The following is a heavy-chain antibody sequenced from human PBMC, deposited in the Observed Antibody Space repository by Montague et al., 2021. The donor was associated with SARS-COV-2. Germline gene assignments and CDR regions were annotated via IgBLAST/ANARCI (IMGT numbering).Heavy chain of an antibody. D-gene: IGHD6-19*01. CDR3: AGAGVQDNGWYLSYFDH. V-gene: IGHV3-30*04. J-gene: IGHJ4*03. Sequence: LSCAASGFTFTSFSIYWVRQAPGKGLEWVAVISSDGSNKYFPDSVRGRFTISRDRSLNTVFLQMNTLRPEDTAVYYCAGAGVQDNGWYLSYFDHWGQGTLVTVSS. CDR1: GFTFTSFS. CDR2: ISSDGSNK.